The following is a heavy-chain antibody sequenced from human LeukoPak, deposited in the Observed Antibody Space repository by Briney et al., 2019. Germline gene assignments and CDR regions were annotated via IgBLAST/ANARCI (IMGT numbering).Heavy chain of an antibody. CDR1: GYTFITYW. CDR2: IYPADSDT. Sequence: GESLKISCTASGYTFITYWIAWVRPPPGKGLEWMGIIYPADSDTEYSPSFQGQITISADKSISTAYLQWSNLKASDTAIYNCARLRGTWTYQNWFDPWGRGTLVTVSS. J-gene: IGHJ5*02. CDR3: ARLRGTWTYQNWFDP. V-gene: IGHV5-51*01. D-gene: IGHD2-2*01.